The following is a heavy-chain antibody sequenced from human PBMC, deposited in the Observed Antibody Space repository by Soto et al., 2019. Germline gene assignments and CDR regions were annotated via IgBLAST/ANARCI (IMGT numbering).Heavy chain of an antibody. V-gene: IGHV3-30*18. D-gene: IGHD4-4*01. Sequence: GGSLRPACAASGFMFSSFVIHGGRQAPGKGLEWVAVISYDGTYQYYDVSVNGRFTICRDNSGNTVALQMNSLRPEDTAVYYCAKQHSDLAIGAFDVWGPGAVVTVSS. J-gene: IGHJ3*01. CDR3: AKQHSDLAIGAFDV. CDR1: GFMFSSFV. CDR2: ISYDGTYQ.